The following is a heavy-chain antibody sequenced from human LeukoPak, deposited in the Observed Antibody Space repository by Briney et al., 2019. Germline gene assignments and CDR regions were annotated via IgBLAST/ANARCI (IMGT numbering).Heavy chain of an antibody. CDR2: ISYDGSNK. CDR1: GFTFSSYA. CDR3: ARDRGGSSWYNWFDP. D-gene: IGHD6-13*01. V-gene: IGHV3-30-3*01. Sequence: PGGSLRLSCAASGFTFSSYAMHWVRQAPGKGLEWVAVISYDGSNKYYADSVKGRFTISRDNSKNTLYLQMNSLRAEDTAVYYCARDRGGSSWYNWFDPWGQGTLVTVSS. J-gene: IGHJ5*02.